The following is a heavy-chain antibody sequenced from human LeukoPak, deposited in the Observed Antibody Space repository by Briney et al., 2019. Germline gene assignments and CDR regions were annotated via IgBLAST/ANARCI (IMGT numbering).Heavy chain of an antibody. CDR2: ISYDGSNK. D-gene: IGHD6-19*01. CDR1: GFIFSSYG. J-gene: IGHJ4*02. Sequence: GRSLRLSCAASGFIFSSYGMHWVRQAPGKGLEWVAVISYDGSNKYYADSVKGRFTISRDNSKNTLYLQMNSLRAEDTAVYYCAKGYSSGWYGYPVDYWGQGTLVTVSS. V-gene: IGHV3-30*18. CDR3: AKGYSSGWYGYPVDY.